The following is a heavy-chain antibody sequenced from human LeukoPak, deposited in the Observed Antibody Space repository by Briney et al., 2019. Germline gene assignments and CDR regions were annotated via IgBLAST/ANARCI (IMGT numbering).Heavy chain of an antibody. V-gene: IGHV4-39*01. D-gene: IGHD4-23*01. CDR1: GGSISSSSYY. CDR2: IYYSGST. J-gene: IGHJ5*02. CDR3: ARRPTVGWFDP. Sequence: SETLSLTCTVSGGSISSSSYYWGWIRQPPGKGLEWIGSIYYSGSTYYNPSLKSRVTISVDTSKNQSSLKLSSVTAADTAVYYCARRPTVGWFDPWGQGTLVTVSS.